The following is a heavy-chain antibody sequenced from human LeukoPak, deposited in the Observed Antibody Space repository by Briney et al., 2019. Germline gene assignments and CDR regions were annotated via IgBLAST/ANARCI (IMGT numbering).Heavy chain of an antibody. J-gene: IGHJ4*02. V-gene: IGHV4-61*01. CDR1: GGSVSSGSYY. CDR2: IYYSGST. D-gene: IGHD1-26*01. CDR3: ARWCELLDYFDY. Sequence: SETLSLTCTVSGGSVSSGSYYWSWIRQPPGKGLEWIGYIYYSGSTNYNPSLKSRVTISVDTSKNQFSLKLSSVTAADTAVYYCARWCELLDYFDYWGQGTLVTVSS.